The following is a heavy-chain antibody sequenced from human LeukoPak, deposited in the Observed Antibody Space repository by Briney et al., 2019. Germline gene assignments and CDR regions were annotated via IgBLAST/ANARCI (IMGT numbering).Heavy chain of an antibody. V-gene: IGHV3-15*01. D-gene: IGHD3-22*01. CDR3: TTAGFDSSGYWLN. J-gene: IGHJ4*02. Sequence: GGSLRLSCAASGFTFGNAWMTWVRQAPGKGLEWVGRIKSKTDGGTTDYAAPVKGRFTISRDDSKNTLYLQMNSLKTGDTAVYYCTTAGFDSSGYWLNWGQGTLVTVSS. CDR2: IKSKTDGGTT. CDR1: GFTFGNAW.